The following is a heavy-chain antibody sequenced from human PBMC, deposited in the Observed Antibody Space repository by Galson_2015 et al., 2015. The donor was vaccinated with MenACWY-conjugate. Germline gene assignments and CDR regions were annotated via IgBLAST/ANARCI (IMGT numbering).Heavy chain of an antibody. CDR1: GLTFTGYY. CDR3: ARVRGTCTGGSCYGYYLDY. D-gene: IGHD2-15*01. J-gene: IGHJ4*02. V-gene: IGHV3-11*01. Sequence: SLRLSCAVSGLTFTGYYMSWIRQAPGKGLEWVAYMTSSGSTISYTDSVKGRFTISRDNAKNSLYLQTNSLRAEDTAVYYCARVRGTCTGGSCYGYYLDYWGQGTLVTVSS. CDR2: MTSSGSTI.